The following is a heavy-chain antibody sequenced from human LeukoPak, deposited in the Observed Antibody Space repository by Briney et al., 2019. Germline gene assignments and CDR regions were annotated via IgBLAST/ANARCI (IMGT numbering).Heavy chain of an antibody. D-gene: IGHD2-2*01. Sequence: PSETLSLTCTVSGGSISSYYWSWIRQPPGKGLEWIGYIYYSGSTNYNPSLKSRVTISVDRSKNQFSLKLNSVTAADTAVYYCARGTIVIPSTIPGHNWFDPWGQGTLVTVSS. CDR2: IYYSGST. V-gene: IGHV4-59*12. CDR3: ARGTIVIPSTIPGHNWFDP. J-gene: IGHJ5*02. CDR1: GGSISSYY.